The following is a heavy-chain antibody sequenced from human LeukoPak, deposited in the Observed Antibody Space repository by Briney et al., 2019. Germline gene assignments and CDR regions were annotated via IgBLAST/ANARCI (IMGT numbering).Heavy chain of an antibody. D-gene: IGHD1-20*01. V-gene: IGHV3-7*01. CDR3: ARVGDSITTNSRPYYYYYMDV. CDR2: IKEDGSDK. Sequence: GGSLRLSCTASGFTFSNYWMSWVRQAPGKGLECVAYIKEDGSDKNYVDSVKGRFTISRDNAKSSLYLQMNSLRAEDTAVYYCARVGDSITTNSRPYYYYYMDVWGKGTTVTVSS. CDR1: GFTFSNYW. J-gene: IGHJ6*03.